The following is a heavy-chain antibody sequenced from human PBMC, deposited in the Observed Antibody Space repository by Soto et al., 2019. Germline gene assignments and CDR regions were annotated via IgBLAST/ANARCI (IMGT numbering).Heavy chain of an antibody. V-gene: IGHV3-21*04. Sequence: GGSLRLSCAASGFTFSSYSMNWVRQDPGKGLEWVSSISSSSSYIYYADSVKGRFTISRDNSKNTLYLQMNSLRVEDTAVYYCTKGYTYGTGPWFHPWGQGTLVTVSS. J-gene: IGHJ5*02. CDR2: ISSSSSYI. CDR1: GFTFSSYS. CDR3: TKGYTYGTGPWFHP. D-gene: IGHD5-18*01.